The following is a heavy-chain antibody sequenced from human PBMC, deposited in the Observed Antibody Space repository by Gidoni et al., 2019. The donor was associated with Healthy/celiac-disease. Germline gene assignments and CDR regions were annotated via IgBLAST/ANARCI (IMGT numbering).Heavy chain of an antibody. Sequence: EVQLVESGGGLVQPGGSLRLSCAASGFTFSSYEMNWVRQAPGKGLEWVSYISSSGSTIYYADSVKGRFTISRDNAKNSLYLQMNRLRAEDTAVYYCAVGYCSGGSCYTLDYWGQGTLVTVSS. CDR3: AVGYCSGGSCYTLDY. V-gene: IGHV3-48*03. D-gene: IGHD2-15*01. CDR1: GFTFSSYE. CDR2: ISSSGSTI. J-gene: IGHJ4*02.